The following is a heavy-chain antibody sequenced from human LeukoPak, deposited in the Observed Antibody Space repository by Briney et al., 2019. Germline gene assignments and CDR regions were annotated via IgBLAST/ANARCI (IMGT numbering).Heavy chain of an antibody. D-gene: IGHD6-13*01. Sequence: GGSLRLSCTASGFTFSNYEFNWVRQAPGKGLKWLSYISLRGSTIYYAASARGRFSISRDDAKNSLFLQMNSLRAEDTAVYYCARDIAAGDYWGQGTLVTVSS. J-gene: IGHJ4*02. CDR1: GFTFSNYE. CDR2: ISLRGSTI. V-gene: IGHV3-48*03. CDR3: ARDIAAGDY.